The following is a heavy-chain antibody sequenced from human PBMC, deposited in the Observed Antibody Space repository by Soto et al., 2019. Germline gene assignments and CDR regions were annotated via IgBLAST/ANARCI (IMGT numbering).Heavy chain of an antibody. CDR2: ISSSSSYI. Sequence: PGGSLRLSCTASGFTFGDYAMSWFRQAPGKGLEWVSSISSSSSYIYYADSVKGRFTISRDNAKNSLYLQMNSLRAEDTAVYYCARDVTYCGGDCYTAQPGYWGQGTLVNVSS. V-gene: IGHV3-21*01. CDR3: ARDVTYCGGDCYTAQPGY. D-gene: IGHD2-21*02. CDR1: GFTFGDYA. J-gene: IGHJ4*02.